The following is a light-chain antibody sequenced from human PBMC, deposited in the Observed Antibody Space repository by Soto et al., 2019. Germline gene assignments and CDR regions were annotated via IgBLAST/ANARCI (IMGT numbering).Light chain of an antibody. CDR1: SSDVGGYNY. V-gene: IGLV2-14*01. J-gene: IGLJ2*01. CDR2: DVT. CDR3: TSYTFSNTLV. Sequence: QSALTQPAFVSGSPGQSITISCTGTSSDVGGYNYVSWYQHHPGKAPKLMIYDVTNRPSGVSNRFSASKSGNTASLTISGLQAEDEADYYCTSYTFSNTLVFGGGTKVTVL.